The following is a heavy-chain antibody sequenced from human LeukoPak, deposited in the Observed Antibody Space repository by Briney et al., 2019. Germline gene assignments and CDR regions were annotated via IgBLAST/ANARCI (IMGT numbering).Heavy chain of an antibody. CDR2: IWYDGSNK. V-gene: IGHV3-33*01. CDR3: ARVLNYYDSSGFSAADF. Sequence: GGSLRLSCAASGFIFSSFGMHWVRQAPGKGLEWVAVIWYDGSNKNYADSVKGRFTISRDNSKNTLYLEMNSLRAEDTAVYYCARVLNYYDSSGFSAADFWGQGTLVTVSS. J-gene: IGHJ4*02. CDR1: GFIFSSFG. D-gene: IGHD3-22*01.